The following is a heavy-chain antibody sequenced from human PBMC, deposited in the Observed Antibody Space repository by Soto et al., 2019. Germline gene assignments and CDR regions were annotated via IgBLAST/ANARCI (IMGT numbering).Heavy chain of an antibody. J-gene: IGHJ4*02. V-gene: IGHV1-18*04. Sequence: ASVKVSCKAYDFSFTSHGISWVRQAHGQGLEWMGWVSLYNGNTTYAQQFQGRVTMTTDTSTSPAYMELRSLRSDDTAMYLCPIYHLELVRFDYWGQGTLVTVS. CDR3: PIYHLELVRFDY. CDR2: VSLYNGNT. CDR1: DFSFTSHG. D-gene: IGHD2-2*01.